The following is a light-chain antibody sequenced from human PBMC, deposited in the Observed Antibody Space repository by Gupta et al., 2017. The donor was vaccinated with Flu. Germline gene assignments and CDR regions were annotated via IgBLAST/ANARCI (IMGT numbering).Light chain of an antibody. CDR2: EKN. J-gene: IGLJ3*02. CDR1: SSNMGNNY. CDR3: GTWDSSLSVVV. Sequence: QSVLTQPPSLSAAPAQQVTISCSGSSSNMGNNYVSGYKQLPGTAPKLLTYEKNKRPSGIPDRFSGSKSGTSATLTITGLQTGDEADYYCGTWDSSLSVVVFGGGTKLTVL. V-gene: IGLV1-51*02.